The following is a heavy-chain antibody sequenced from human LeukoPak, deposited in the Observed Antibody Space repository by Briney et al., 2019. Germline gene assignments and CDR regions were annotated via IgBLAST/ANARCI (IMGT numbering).Heavy chain of an antibody. V-gene: IGHV1-69*05. CDR2: IIPVFDTA. J-gene: IGHJ4*02. Sequence: ASVKVSCKASEDTFSNYDVTWVRQAPGQGLEWTGRIIPVFDTAKYAQNFQGRVTMTTDESSSTAYMELYSLRSEDTAVYYCALSAEKQLVYFDLWGQGTLVTVSS. CDR3: ALSAEKQLVYFDL. CDR1: EDTFSNYD. D-gene: IGHD6-13*01.